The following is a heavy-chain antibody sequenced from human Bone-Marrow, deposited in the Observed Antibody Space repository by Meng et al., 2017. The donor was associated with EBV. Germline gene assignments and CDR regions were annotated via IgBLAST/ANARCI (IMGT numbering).Heavy chain of an antibody. CDR2: TPWDGGTA. J-gene: IGHJ4*02. V-gene: IGHV3-43D*03. Sequence: EAQLVQSGGVVVQPGXSLRISCAASGFTFNDYAMHWVRQVPGKGLEWVALTPWDGGTAYYADSVKGRFTISRDNNKDFLYLQMNNLRTEDTAFYFCGKDIDPLGSGSWALDYWGQGTLVTVSS. CDR3: GKDIDPLGSGSWALDY. CDR1: GFTFNDYA. D-gene: IGHD3-10*01.